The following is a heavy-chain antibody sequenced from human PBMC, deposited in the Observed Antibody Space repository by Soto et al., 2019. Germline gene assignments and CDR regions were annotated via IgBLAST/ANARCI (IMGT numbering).Heavy chain of an antibody. V-gene: IGHV1-8*01. D-gene: IGHD3-3*01. Sequence: QVQLVQSGAEVKKPGASVKVSCKASGYTFTSYDINWVRQATGQGLEWMGWMNPNSGNTGYAQKFQGRVTMTRNTSIRTVYKERSSLRSEDTAVYYCARGVTIFGVVPGWGQGPLITVSS. J-gene: IGHJ4*02. CDR3: ARGVTIFGVVPG. CDR1: GYTFTSYD. CDR2: MNPNSGNT.